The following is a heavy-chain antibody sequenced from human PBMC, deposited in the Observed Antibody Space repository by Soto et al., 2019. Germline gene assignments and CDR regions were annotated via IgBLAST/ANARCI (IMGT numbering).Heavy chain of an antibody. D-gene: IGHD2-2*01. V-gene: IGHV4-30-4*01. Sequence: QVQLQESGPGLVKPSQTLSLTCTVSGGSISSSNHYWRWIRQPPGKGLEWIGYIYYSGSTYYNPSLKSRVTISGDTSKNQFSLKLNSVTAADTAVYYCARESEAMSFDYWGQGTLVTVSS. CDR2: IYYSGST. CDR3: ARESEAMSFDY. CDR1: GGSISSSNHY. J-gene: IGHJ4*02.